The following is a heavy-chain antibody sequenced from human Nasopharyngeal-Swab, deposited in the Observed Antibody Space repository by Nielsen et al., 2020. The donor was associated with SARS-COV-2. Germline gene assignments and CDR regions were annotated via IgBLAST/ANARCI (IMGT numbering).Heavy chain of an antibody. J-gene: IGHJ6*02. CDR1: GYTFTSYA. Sequence: ASVKVSCKASGYTFTSYAMHWVRQAPGQRLEWMGWINAGNGNTKYSQKFQGRVTITRDTSASTAYMELSSLRSEDTAVYYCARDVWGTYSSSWYSYASLYYYGMDVWGQGTTVTVS. V-gene: IGHV1-3*01. CDR2: INAGNGNT. D-gene: IGHD6-13*01. CDR3: ARDVWGTYSSSWYSYASLYYYGMDV.